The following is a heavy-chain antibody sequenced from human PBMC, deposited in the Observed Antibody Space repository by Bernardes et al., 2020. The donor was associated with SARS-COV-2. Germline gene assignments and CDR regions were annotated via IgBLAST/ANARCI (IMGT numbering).Heavy chain of an antibody. Sequence: SETLSLTCTVSGGSISSSSYYWGWIRQPPGKGLEWIGSIYYSGSTYYNPSLKSRVTISRDNSKNTLYLQMNSLRAEDTAVYYCANLEVPAARNYYYGMDVWGQGTTVTVSS. CDR3: ANLEVPAARNYYYGMDV. J-gene: IGHJ6*02. D-gene: IGHD2-2*01. CDR2: IYYSGST. CDR1: GGSISSSSYY. V-gene: IGHV4-39*07.